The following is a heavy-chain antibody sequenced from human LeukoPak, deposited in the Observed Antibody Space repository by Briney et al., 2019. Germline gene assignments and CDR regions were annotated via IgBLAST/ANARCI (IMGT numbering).Heavy chain of an antibody. CDR3: ARYTSGLDY. CDR2: IYYSGST. V-gene: IGHV4-39*01. J-gene: IGHJ4*02. CDR1: GGSISSSDYY. Sequence: SSETLSLTCTVSGGSISSSDYYWGWIRQPPGKGLEWIGTIYYSGSTYYNPSLKSRVTILVDTSKNQFSLKLNSVTAADTAVYYCARYTSGLDYWGQGTLVTVSS. D-gene: IGHD6-19*01.